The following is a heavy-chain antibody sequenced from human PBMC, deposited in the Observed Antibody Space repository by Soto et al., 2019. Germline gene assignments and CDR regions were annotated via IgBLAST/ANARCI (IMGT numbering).Heavy chain of an antibody. Sequence: GESLKISCKGSGYSFTSYWIGWVRQMPGKGLEWMGIIYPGDSDTRYSPSFQGQVTIPADKSISTAYLQWSSLKASDTAMYYCASPSIAARPGYYYYGMDVWGQGTTVTV. D-gene: IGHD6-6*01. CDR3: ASPSIAARPGYYYYGMDV. CDR1: GYSFTSYW. CDR2: IYPGDSDT. V-gene: IGHV5-51*01. J-gene: IGHJ6*02.